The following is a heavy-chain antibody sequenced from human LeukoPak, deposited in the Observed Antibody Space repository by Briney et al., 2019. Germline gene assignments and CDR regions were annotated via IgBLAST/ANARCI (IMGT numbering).Heavy chain of an antibody. CDR3: ARGETYCGGDCYSPHFDY. D-gene: IGHD2-21*02. J-gene: IGHJ4*02. Sequence: GGSLRLSCAASGFTFSSYGMHWVRQAPGKGLEWVAVISYDGSNRYYADSVKGRFTISRDNSKNTLYLQVNSLRAEDTAVYYCARGETYCGGDCYSPHFDYWGQGTLVTVSS. CDR2: ISYDGSNR. V-gene: IGHV3-30*03. CDR1: GFTFSSYG.